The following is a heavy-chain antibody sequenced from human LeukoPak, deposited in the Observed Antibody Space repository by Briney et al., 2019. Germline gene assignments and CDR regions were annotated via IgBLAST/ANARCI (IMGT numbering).Heavy chain of an antibody. CDR2: ISYDGSNK. V-gene: IGHV3-30*18. J-gene: IGHJ4*02. CDR3: AKAAVRSSGYYYFDY. CDR1: GFTFSSYG. Sequence: GGSLRLSCVASGFTFSSYGMHWVRQAPGKGLEWVAVISYDGSNKYYADSVKGRFTISRDNSKNTLYLQMNSLRAEDTAVYCAKAAVRSSGYYYFDYWGQGTLVTVSS. D-gene: IGHD3-22*01.